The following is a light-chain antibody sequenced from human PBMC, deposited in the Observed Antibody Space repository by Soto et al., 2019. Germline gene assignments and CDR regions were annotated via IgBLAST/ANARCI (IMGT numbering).Light chain of an antibody. Sequence: QSALTQPASVSGSPGQSITISCTGSSSDVGGYDYVSWYQQHPGKAPKLMIYDVSNRPSGVSNRFSGSKSANTASLTISGLQAADAADYYCSSYSSSSTLFGGGTKVTVL. J-gene: IGLJ2*01. CDR1: SSDVGGYDY. CDR3: SSYSSSSTL. V-gene: IGLV2-14*01. CDR2: DVS.